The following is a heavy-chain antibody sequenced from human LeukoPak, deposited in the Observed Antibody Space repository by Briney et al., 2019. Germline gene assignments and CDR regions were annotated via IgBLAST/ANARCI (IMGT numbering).Heavy chain of an antibody. Sequence: GGSLRLSCAASGFTFSSYSMNWVRQAPGKGLERVSSISSSSSYIYYADSVKGRFTISRDNAKNSLYLQMNSLRAEDTAVYYCARGGYYYDSSGYYFPPADYWGQGTLVTVSS. CDR2: ISSSSSYI. D-gene: IGHD3-22*01. CDR3: ARGGYYYDSSGYYFPPADY. CDR1: GFTFSSYS. V-gene: IGHV3-21*01. J-gene: IGHJ4*02.